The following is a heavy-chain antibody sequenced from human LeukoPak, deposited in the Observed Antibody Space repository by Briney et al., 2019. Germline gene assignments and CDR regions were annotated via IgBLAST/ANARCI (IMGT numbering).Heavy chain of an antibody. CDR1: GFTFSSYW. CDR3: ARDVRPDY. V-gene: IGHV3-7*04. J-gene: IGHJ4*02. CDR2: IKQDGTEK. Sequence: GGSLRLSCAASGFTFSSYWMSWVRQAPGEGLEWVANIKQDGTEKYYMDSVKGRFSISRDDAKNSLYLQMNALRAEDTAVYYCARDVRPDYWGQGTLVTVST. D-gene: IGHD6-6*01.